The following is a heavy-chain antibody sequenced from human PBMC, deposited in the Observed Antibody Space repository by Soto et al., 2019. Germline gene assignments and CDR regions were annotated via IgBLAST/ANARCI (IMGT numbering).Heavy chain of an antibody. CDR3: VKPRGYTGSVAGPPPDA. CDR1: GFTFSNQA. CDR2: ISTTGETT. V-gene: IGHV3-23*01. D-gene: IGHD3-10*01. J-gene: IGHJ5*02. Sequence: GGSLRLSCEASGFTFSNQAMSWVRQTPGKGLEWVSGISTTGETTFYIDSVRGRFTISRDNLESTVHLQMNDLRVDDTALYYCVKPRGYTGSVAGPPPDAWGQGTRVTVAS.